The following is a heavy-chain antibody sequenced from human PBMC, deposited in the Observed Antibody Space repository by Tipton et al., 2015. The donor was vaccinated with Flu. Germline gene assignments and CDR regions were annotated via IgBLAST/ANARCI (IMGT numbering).Heavy chain of an antibody. D-gene: IGHD2-21*01. CDR2: IYYSGST. CDR1: GGPISSSSYY. J-gene: IGHJ4*02. Sequence: TLSLTCTVSGGPISSSSYYWGWIRQPPGKGLEWIGSIYYSGSTYYNPSLKSRVTISVDTPKNQFSLKLSSVTAADTAVYYCARDLIEVVNLFDYWGQGTLVTVSS. V-gene: IGHV4-39*07. CDR3: ARDLIEVVNLFDY.